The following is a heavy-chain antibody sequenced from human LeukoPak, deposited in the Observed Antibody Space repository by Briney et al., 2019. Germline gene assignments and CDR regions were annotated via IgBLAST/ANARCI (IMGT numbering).Heavy chain of an antibody. CDR1: GFTFSSYA. Sequence: PGGSLRLSCAASGFTFSSYAMSWVRQAPGKGLEWVSAISGSGGSTYYADFVKGRFTISRDNSKNTLYLQMNSLRAEDTAVYYCAKDEGPAMVYWGGYYFDYWGQGTLVTVSS. J-gene: IGHJ4*02. D-gene: IGHD5-18*01. CDR3: AKDEGPAMVYWGGYYFDY. CDR2: ISGSGGST. V-gene: IGHV3-23*01.